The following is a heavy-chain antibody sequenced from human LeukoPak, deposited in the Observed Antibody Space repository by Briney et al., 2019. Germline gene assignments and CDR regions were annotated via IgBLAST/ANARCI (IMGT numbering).Heavy chain of an antibody. CDR1: GFTFSSYA. V-gene: IGHV3-9*01. CDR2: ISWNSGSI. CDR3: AKAYCSSTSCWSYNWFDP. Sequence: SGGSLRLSCAASGFTFSSYAMSWVRQAPGKGLEWVSGISWNSGSIGYADSVKGRFTISRDNAKNSLYLQMNSLRAEDTALYYCAKAYCSSTSCWSYNWFDPWGQGTLVTVSS. J-gene: IGHJ5*02. D-gene: IGHD2-2*01.